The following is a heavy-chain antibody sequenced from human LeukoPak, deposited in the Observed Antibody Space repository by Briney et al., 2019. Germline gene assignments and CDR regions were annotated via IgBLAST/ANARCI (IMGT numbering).Heavy chain of an antibody. J-gene: IGHJ4*02. CDR2: ISSGSSHI. CDR1: GFTFSTHS. Sequence: GGSLRLSCAASGFTFSTHSMSWVRQSPGKGLEWVSSISSGSSHIYYADSMKGRLTISRDNAKNSLFLQMNSLRAEDTAVYYCVRGLWELLIFDYWGQGTLVTVSS. D-gene: IGHD1-26*01. CDR3: VRGLWELLIFDY. V-gene: IGHV3-21*01.